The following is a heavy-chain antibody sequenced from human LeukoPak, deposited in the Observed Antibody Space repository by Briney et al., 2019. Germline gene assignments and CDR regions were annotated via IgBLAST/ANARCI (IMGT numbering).Heavy chain of an antibody. Sequence: ASVKVSCKASGYTFTGYYLHWVRQAPGPGLEWMGWFNPNRGGINYAQKFQGRVTMTRDTSISTAYMERSRLRSDDTAVYYCARDQYCSGGSCYSWFDPWGQGTLVTVSS. D-gene: IGHD2-15*01. CDR3: ARDQYCSGGSCYSWFDP. CDR1: GYTFTGYY. J-gene: IGHJ5*02. CDR2: FNPNRGGI. V-gene: IGHV1-2*02.